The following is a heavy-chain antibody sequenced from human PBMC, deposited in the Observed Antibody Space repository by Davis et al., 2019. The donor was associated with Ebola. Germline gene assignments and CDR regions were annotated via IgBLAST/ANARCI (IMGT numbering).Heavy chain of an antibody. J-gene: IGHJ4*01. V-gene: IGHV3-73*01. CDR2: IRSKANSYAT. CDR1: GFTFSGSA. CDR3: ARNRGWEALDF. D-gene: IGHD1-14*01. Sequence: GGSLRLSCAASGFTFSGSAMHWVRQASGKGLEWVGRIRSKANSYATAYAASVKGRFTISRDDSKNTAYLQMNSLRDEDTAVYYCARNRGWEALDFWGQGTLIIVSS.